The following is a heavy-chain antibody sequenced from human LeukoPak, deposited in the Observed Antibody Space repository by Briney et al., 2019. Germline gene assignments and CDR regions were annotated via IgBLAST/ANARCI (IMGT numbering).Heavy chain of an antibody. D-gene: IGHD3-16*01. CDR1: GGSLSSQY. J-gene: IGHJ5*02. CDR3: ARDIIIESSKSHSHFDP. Sequence: SETLSLTCTVSGGSLSSQYWSWIRQPPGKGLEWIGYIYYRGSTSYNPSLKSRVTISVDTSKNQFSLRLNSVTAADTAVYYCARDIIIESSKSHSHFDPSGQGTLVTVSS. CDR2: IYYRGST. V-gene: IGHV4-59*11.